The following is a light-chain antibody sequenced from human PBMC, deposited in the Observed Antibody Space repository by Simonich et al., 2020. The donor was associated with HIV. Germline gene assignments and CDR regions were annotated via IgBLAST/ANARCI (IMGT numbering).Light chain of an antibody. J-gene: IGKJ1*01. CDR3: QQSFSAPRT. CDR2: AAS. V-gene: IGKV1-39*01. CDR1: QSISSY. Sequence: DIQMTQSPSSLSASVGDRVTITGRASQSISSYLNWYQQKPGKAPKLLIYAASSLQSGVPSRFSGSGSGTDFTLTISSLQPEDFATYYCQQSFSAPRTFGPGTKVEIK.